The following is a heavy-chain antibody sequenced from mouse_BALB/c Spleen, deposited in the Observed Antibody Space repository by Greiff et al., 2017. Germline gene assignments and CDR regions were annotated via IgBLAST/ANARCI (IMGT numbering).Heavy chain of an antibody. Sequence: EVMLVESGGGLVKPGGSLKLSCAASGFTFSSYTMSWVRQTPEKRLEWVATISSGGSYTYYPDSVKGRFTISRDNAKNTLYLQMSSLKSEDTAMYYCTREVTTARVYFDYWGQGTTLTVSS. D-gene: IGHD1-2*01. CDR2: ISSGGSYT. CDR1: GFTFSSYT. CDR3: TREVTTARVYFDY. V-gene: IGHV5-6-4*01. J-gene: IGHJ2*01.